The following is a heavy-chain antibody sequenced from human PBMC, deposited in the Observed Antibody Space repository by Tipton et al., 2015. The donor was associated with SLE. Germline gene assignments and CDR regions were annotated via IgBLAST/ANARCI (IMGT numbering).Heavy chain of an antibody. J-gene: IGHJ6*02. Sequence: SLRLSCVASGFTFDAYAMHWVRQAPGKGLEWVSGIGWNSGDIVYAESVKGRFIISRDNAKNSLYLQMNSLRDDDMALYYCAKDQGRQPQGYYGLDVWGQGTTVAVSS. CDR3: AKDQGRQPQGYYGLDV. D-gene: IGHD6-13*01. V-gene: IGHV3-9*03. CDR1: GFTFDAYA. CDR2: IGWNSGDI.